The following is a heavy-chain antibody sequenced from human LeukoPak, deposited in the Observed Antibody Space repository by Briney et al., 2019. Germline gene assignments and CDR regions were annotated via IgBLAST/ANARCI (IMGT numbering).Heavy chain of an antibody. D-gene: IGHD3-3*01. CDR2: ISSSSSTI. V-gene: IGHV3-11*04. J-gene: IGHJ6*03. CDR3: ARDSDILVDLKYYYYYYMDV. CDR1: GFTFSDNY. Sequence: PGGSLRLSCAASGFTFSDNYMSWIRQAPGKGLEWVSYISSSSSTIYYADSVKGRFTISRDNAKNSLYLQMNSLGAEDTAVYYCARDSDILVDLKYYYYYYMDVWGKGTTVTVSS.